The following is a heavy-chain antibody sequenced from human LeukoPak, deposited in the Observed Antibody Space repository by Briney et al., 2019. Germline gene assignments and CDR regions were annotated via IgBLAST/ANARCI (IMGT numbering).Heavy chain of an antibody. Sequence: SETLSLTCTVSGGSISSYYWSWIRQPAGEGLEWIWRIYTSGSTNYNPSLKSRVTMSVDTSKNQFSLKLSSVTAADTAVYYCARDRSGWYRNWFDPWGQGTLVTVSS. CDR2: IYTSGST. V-gene: IGHV4-4*07. CDR1: GGSISSYY. CDR3: ARDRSGWYRNWFDP. D-gene: IGHD1-26*01. J-gene: IGHJ5*02.